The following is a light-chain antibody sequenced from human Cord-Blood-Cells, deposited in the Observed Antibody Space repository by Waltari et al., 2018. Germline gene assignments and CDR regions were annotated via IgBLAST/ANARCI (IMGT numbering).Light chain of an antibody. V-gene: IGKV1-5*03. CDR2: KAS. J-gene: IGKJ1*01. Sequence: DIQMTQSPSTLSASVGDRVTITCRASQSISSWLAWYQQKPGKAPKLLIYKASSLESGVPSRFSGSGSRTEFTLTISSLQPDDFATYYCQQYNSYSPRTFGQGTKVEIK. CDR1: QSISSW. CDR3: QQYNSYSPRT.